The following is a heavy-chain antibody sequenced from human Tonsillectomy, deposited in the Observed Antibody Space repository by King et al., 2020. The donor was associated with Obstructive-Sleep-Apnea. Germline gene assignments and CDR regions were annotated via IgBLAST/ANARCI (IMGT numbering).Heavy chain of an antibody. J-gene: IGHJ4*02. Sequence: QLQQSGPGLVKPSETLSLTCTVSGDSIRSRNYYWGWIRQPPGKGLEWVASLYYSGITYYNLSLKSRVIISGDTSKNQFSLGLGSVTAADTAVYYCARASDFGGLYYFYFWDLGTLVTVSS. CDR2: LYYSGIT. CDR3: ARASDFGGLYYFYF. D-gene: IGHD4-23*01. CDR1: GDSIRSRNYY. V-gene: IGHV4-39*07.